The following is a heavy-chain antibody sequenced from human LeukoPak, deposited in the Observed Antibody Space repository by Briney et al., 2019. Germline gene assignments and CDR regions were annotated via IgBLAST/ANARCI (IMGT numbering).Heavy chain of an antibody. J-gene: IGHJ4*02. CDR2: INHGGST. V-gene: IGHV4-34*01. Sequence: SETLSLTCALYGGSFSGYYWSWIRQPPGKGMEWIGEINHGGSTKYNPSLKSRVTISVDTSKNQFSLKLSSVTAADTAVYYCARGGTRDTAMAVTHLDYWGQGTLVTVSS. D-gene: IGHD5-18*01. CDR3: ARGGTRDTAMAVTHLDY. CDR1: GGSFSGYY.